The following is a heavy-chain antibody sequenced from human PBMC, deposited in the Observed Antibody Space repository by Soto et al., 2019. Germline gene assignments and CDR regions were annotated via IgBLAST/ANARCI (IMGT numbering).Heavy chain of an antibody. CDR2: ISGSGGST. V-gene: IGHV3-23*01. D-gene: IGHD3-10*01. Sequence: VPLLESGGGLVQPGGSLRLSCAASGFTFSSYAMSWVRQAPGKGLEWVSAISGSGGSTYYADSVKGQFTISRDNSNNTLYLQMNSLRAEDTAVYYRAKDRGDLGAFDIWGQGTMVTVSS. CDR1: GFTFSSYA. J-gene: IGHJ3*02. CDR3: AKDRGDLGAFDI.